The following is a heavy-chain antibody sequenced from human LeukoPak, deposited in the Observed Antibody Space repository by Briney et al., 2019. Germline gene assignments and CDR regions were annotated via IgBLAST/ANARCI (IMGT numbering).Heavy chain of an antibody. Sequence: ASVKVSCKASGYTFTSYGISWVQQAPGQGLEWMGWISAYNGNTNYAQKLQGRVTMTTDTSTSTAYMELRSLRSDDTAVYYCARDLYYDSSGYFDYWGQGTLVTVSS. J-gene: IGHJ4*02. D-gene: IGHD3-22*01. V-gene: IGHV1-18*01. CDR3: ARDLYYDSSGYFDY. CDR1: GYTFTSYG. CDR2: ISAYNGNT.